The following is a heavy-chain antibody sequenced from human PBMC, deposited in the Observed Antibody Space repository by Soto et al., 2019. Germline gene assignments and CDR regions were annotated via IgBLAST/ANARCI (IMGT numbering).Heavy chain of an antibody. CDR1: RVAFSKFI. CDR2: IIPIFGTA. J-gene: IGHJ6*02. V-gene: IGHV1-69*13. D-gene: IGHD6-19*01. Sequence: SVKVSCKASRVAFSKFIVTWVRQAPGPGLEWVGGIIPIFGTANYAQKFQGRVTITADESTSTSYMEVNNLRSEDTAVYYCAKVRYSSPMGYYYGMDVWGQGTTVTVSS. CDR3: AKVRYSSPMGYYYGMDV.